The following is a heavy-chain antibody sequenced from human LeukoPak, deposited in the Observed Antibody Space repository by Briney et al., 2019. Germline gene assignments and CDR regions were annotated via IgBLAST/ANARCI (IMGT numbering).Heavy chain of an antibody. D-gene: IGHD1-26*01. CDR1: GGSILTTNW. CDR3: ARESGAFSTFGF. Sequence: SGTLSLTCAVSGGSILTTNWWSWVRQTPGKGLEWIGEVHLSGASNYNPSLKSRVSMSIDKSKNQLSLKLTSVTAADTAMYYCARESGAFSTFGFWGQGTLVTVSS. J-gene: IGHJ4*02. CDR2: VHLSGAS. V-gene: IGHV4-4*02.